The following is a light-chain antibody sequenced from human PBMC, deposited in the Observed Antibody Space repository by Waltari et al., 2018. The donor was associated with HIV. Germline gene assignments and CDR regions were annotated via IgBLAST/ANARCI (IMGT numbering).Light chain of an antibody. CDR3: SSYTDFNTPHV. CDR1: STDISGYDY. CDR2: EVN. V-gene: IGLV2-8*01. Sequence: QSALTQPPSASGSLGQSVTISCTGTSTDISGYDYVSWYQPHPGKAPKLLIYEVNKRPSGVPDRFSASRSDNRASLTVSGLQYEDEAEYYCSSYTDFNTPHVFGTGTKVTVL. J-gene: IGLJ1*01.